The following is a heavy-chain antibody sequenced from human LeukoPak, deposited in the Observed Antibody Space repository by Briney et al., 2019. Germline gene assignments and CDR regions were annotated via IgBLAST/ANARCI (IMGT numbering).Heavy chain of an antibody. J-gene: IGHJ4*02. V-gene: IGHV3-23*01. CDR2: ITGSGGIP. CDR1: GFTFSSYA. D-gene: IGHD4-17*01. Sequence: GGSLRLSCAASGFTFSSYAMSWVGQAPGKGLEWVSGITGSGGIPYYADSVKGRFTISRDNSKNTVFLQVNSLRAEDTAVYYCGKDRPYDYGDSTTSFDSWGRGTLVTVSS. CDR3: GKDRPYDYGDSTTSFDS.